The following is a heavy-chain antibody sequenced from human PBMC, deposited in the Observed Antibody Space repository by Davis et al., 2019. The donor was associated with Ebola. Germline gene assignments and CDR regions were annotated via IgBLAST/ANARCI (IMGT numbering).Heavy chain of an antibody. V-gene: IGHV1-18*04. D-gene: IGHD2-21*02. CDR1: GYTFTSYY. CDR2: ISAYNGNT. Sequence: ASVQISCKASGYTFTSYYMHWVRQAPGQGLEWMGWISAYNGNTNYAQKLQGRVTMTTDTSTSTAYMELRSLRSDDTAVYYCAREAYCGGDCYCDYWGQGTLVTVSS. CDR3: AREAYCGGDCYCDY. J-gene: IGHJ4*02.